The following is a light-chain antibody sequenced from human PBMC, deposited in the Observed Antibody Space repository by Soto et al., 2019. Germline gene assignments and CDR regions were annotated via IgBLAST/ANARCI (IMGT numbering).Light chain of an antibody. Sequence: EIVMTQSPATLSVSPGERATLSCRASQSIGGSLAWYQQKPGQAPRLLIYGTSNRATGVPARFSGSGSGTDFTLTITSLQSEDFGVYYCQQYANWWAFGQGTKVDVK. J-gene: IGKJ1*01. CDR3: QQYANWWA. CDR1: QSIGGS. V-gene: IGKV3-15*01. CDR2: GTS.